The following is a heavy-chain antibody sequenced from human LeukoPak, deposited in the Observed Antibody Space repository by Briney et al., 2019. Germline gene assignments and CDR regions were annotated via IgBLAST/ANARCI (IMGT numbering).Heavy chain of an antibody. CDR2: MSSDGNAM. Sequence: GRSLSLSCAASGFTFTAYLIHWVCQAPGKGVEWVAVMSSDGNAMFYADSVKGRFTISRDNSKNTLYLQMNSLRAEDTAGYYCVRESEYYFDHSASFDYWGQGTLVTVSS. J-gene: IGHJ4*02. D-gene: IGHD3-22*01. CDR3: VRESEYYFDHSASFDY. CDR1: GFTFTAYL. V-gene: IGHV3-30-3*01.